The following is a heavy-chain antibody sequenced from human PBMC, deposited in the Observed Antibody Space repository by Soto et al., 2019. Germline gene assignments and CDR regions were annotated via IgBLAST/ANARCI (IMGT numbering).Heavy chain of an antibody. CDR3: ATFMIVDDACDI. CDR2: IWYDGSNK. J-gene: IGHJ3*02. V-gene: IGHV3-33*01. D-gene: IGHD3-22*01. CDR1: GFTFSSYG. Sequence: QVQLVESGGGVVQPGRSLRLSCAASGFTFSSYGMHWVRQAPGKGLEWVAVIWYDGSNKYYADSVKGRFTISRDNSKNPLYLPMNSLRAEDTAVYYCATFMIVDDACDIWGQGTMVTVSS.